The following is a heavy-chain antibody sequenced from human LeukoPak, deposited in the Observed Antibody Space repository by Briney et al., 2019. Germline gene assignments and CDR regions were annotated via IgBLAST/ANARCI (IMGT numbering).Heavy chain of an antibody. J-gene: IGHJ4*02. CDR1: GFTFSDYV. CDR2: ISSDGSRK. CDR3: AREEATTNFDY. Sequence: GGSLRLSCAPSGFTFSDYVIHWVRQAPGKGLEWVSMISSDGSRKYYADSVKGRFTISRDNSKNTLYLQMNSLRAEDTAIYYCAREEATTNFDYWGQGTLVTVSS. D-gene: IGHD5-12*01. V-gene: IGHV3-30-3*01.